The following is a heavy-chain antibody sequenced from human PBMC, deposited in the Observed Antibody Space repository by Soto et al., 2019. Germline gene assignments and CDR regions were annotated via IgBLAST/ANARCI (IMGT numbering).Heavy chain of an antibody. V-gene: IGHV3-43*01. CDR1: GFTFDDYT. Sequence: GGSLRLSCAASGFTFDDYTMHWVRQSPGKGLERVSLISWDGGSTYYADSVKGRFTISRDNSKNSLYLQMNSLRTEDTALYYCAKDRSMYSSSWYVSHYGMDVWGQGTKVTVSS. CDR2: ISWDGGST. D-gene: IGHD6-13*01. CDR3: AKDRSMYSSSWYVSHYGMDV. J-gene: IGHJ6*02.